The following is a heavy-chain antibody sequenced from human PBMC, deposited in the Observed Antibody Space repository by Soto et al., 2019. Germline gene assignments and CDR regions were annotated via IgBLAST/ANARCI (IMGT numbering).Heavy chain of an antibody. CDR1: GYSFTSYW. V-gene: IGHV5-10-1*01. J-gene: IGHJ6*02. D-gene: IGHD2-15*01. CDR2: IDPSDSYT. CDR3: ARRGVGYCSGGRCNSLGMDV. Sequence: PGESLKISCNGSGYSFTSYWISWVRQMPGKGLEWMGRIDPSDSYTNYSPSFQGHVTISADKSISTAYLQWSSLKASDTAMYYCARRGVGYCSGGRCNSLGMDVWGQGTTVTVSS.